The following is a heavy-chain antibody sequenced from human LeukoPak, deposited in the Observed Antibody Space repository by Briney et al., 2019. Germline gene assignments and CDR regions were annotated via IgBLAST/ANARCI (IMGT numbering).Heavy chain of an antibody. J-gene: IGHJ4*02. CDR1: GFTFSSYS. D-gene: IGHD6-19*01. CDR2: ISSSSSYI. Sequence: AGGSLRLSCAASGFTFSSYSMNWVRQAPGKGLEWVSSISSSSSYIYYADSVKGRFTISRDNAKNSLYLQMNSLRAEDTAVYYCARAAREGGWYNYWGQGTLVTVSS. CDR3: ARAAREGGWYNY. V-gene: IGHV3-21*01.